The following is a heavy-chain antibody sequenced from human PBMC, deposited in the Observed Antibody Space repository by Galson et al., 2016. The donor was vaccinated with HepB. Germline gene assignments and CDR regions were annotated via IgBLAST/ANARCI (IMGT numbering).Heavy chain of an antibody. J-gene: IGHJ4*02. CDR2: ISYDGSNK. CDR3: AKGAGFLVPAANIEGVFDY. CDR1: GFIFSSYA. Sequence: SLRLSCAASGFIFSSYAIHWVRQAPGKGLEWVAIISYDGSNKYYADSVRGRFTISRDNSKNTLYLQMNSLRAEDTALYYCAKGAGFLVPAANIEGVFDYWGQGTLVTVSS. D-gene: IGHD2-2*01. V-gene: IGHV3-30*18.